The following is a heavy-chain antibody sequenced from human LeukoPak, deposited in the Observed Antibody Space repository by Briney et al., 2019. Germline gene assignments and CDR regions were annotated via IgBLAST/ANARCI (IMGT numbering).Heavy chain of an antibody. CDR2: IIPIFGTA. CDR1: GGTFSIYA. CDR3: ARDPSDYYDSSGCNDY. D-gene: IGHD3-22*01. J-gene: IGHJ4*02. V-gene: IGHV1-69*13. Sequence: SVNVSFKASGGTFSIYAISWVRQAPGQGLEWMGGIIPIFGTANYAQKFQGRVTITADESTSTAYMELSSLRSEDTAVYYCARDPSDYYDSSGCNDYWGQGTLVTVSS.